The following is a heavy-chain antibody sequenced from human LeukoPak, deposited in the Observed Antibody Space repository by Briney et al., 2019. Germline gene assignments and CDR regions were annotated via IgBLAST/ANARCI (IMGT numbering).Heavy chain of an antibody. J-gene: IGHJ4*02. D-gene: IGHD3-22*01. CDR2: INPNSGGT. V-gene: IGHV1-2*06. CDR3: ARSSPTYYFDSSGYYYGDY. Sequence: ASVKVSCKASAYSFTDYYIHWVRQAPGQGLEWMGRINPNSGGTDYAPKFQGRVTMTRDTSISTAYMELSRLRSDDTAVYYCARSSPTYYFDSSGYYYGDYWGQGTLVIVSS. CDR1: AYSFTDYY.